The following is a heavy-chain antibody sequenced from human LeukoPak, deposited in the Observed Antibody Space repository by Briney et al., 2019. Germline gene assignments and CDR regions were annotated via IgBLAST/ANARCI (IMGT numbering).Heavy chain of an antibody. CDR3: ARDRSGYDRIPSH. CDR1: GYTFISYS. V-gene: IGHV1-3*01. D-gene: IGHD5-12*01. CDR2: INAGNGNT. J-gene: IGHJ4*02. Sequence: ASVKVSCKASGYTFISYSMHWVRQAPGQRLEWMGWINAGNGNTKYSQKFQGRVTITRDTSASTAYMELSSLRSEDTAVYFCARDRSGYDRIPSHWGQGTLVTVSS.